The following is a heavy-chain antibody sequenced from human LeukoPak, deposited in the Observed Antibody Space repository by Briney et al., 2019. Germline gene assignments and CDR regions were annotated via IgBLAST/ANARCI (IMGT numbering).Heavy chain of an antibody. Sequence: SETLSLTCTVSGGSISSSSYYWGWIRQPPGKGLEWIGSIYYSGSTYYNPSLKSRVTISVDTSKNQFSLKLNSVTAADTAVYYCARAGGSYSKYHFDYWGQGSLVTVSS. J-gene: IGHJ4*02. CDR1: GGSISSSSYY. CDR2: IYYSGST. V-gene: IGHV4-39*07. CDR3: ARAGGSYSKYHFDY. D-gene: IGHD2-2*02.